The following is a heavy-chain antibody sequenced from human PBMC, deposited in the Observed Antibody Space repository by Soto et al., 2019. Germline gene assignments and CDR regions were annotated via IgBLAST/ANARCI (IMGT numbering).Heavy chain of an antibody. J-gene: IGHJ4*02. Sequence: PGGSLRLSCAASGFTFNDYGMHWVRQAAGKGLEWVSGVSWNGDDIDYADSVKGRFIISRDNAKNSLYLQMNTLRPEDTALYYCAKARYSSNWYYFDYWGQGTPVTVSS. CDR1: GFTFNDYG. CDR2: VSWNGDDI. V-gene: IGHV3-9*01. CDR3: AKARYSSNWYYFDY. D-gene: IGHD6-13*01.